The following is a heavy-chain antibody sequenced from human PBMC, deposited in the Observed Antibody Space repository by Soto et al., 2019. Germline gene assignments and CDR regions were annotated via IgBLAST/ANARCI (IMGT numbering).Heavy chain of an antibody. CDR3: ASIALAGTDFDY. J-gene: IGHJ4*02. CDR2: IYSGGST. Sequence: GGSLRLSCAASGFTVSSNYMSWVRQAPGKGLEWVSVIYSGGSTYYADSVKGRFTISRDNSKNTLYLQMNSLRAEDTAVYYCASIALAGTDFDYWGQGTLVTVSS. V-gene: IGHV3-53*01. CDR1: GFTVSSNY. D-gene: IGHD6-19*01.